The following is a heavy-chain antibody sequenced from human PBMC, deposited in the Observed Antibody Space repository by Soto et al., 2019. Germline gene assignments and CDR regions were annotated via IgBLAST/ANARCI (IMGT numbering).Heavy chain of an antibody. J-gene: IGHJ2*01. Sequence: GGSLRLSCAASGFTFSSYAMSWVRQAPGKGLEWVSAISGSGGSTYYADSVKGRFTISRDNSKNTLYLQMNSLRAEDTAVYYCAKDQVAAAGSYWYFDLWGSGTLVTVSS. CDR1: GFTFSSYA. CDR2: ISGSGGST. D-gene: IGHD6-13*01. CDR3: AKDQVAAAGSYWYFDL. V-gene: IGHV3-23*01.